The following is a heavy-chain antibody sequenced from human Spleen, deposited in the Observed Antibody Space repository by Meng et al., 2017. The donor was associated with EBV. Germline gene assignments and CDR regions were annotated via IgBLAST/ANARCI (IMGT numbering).Heavy chain of an antibody. CDR1: RFSVSAYY. V-gene: IGHV3-53*01. J-gene: IGHJ4*02. CDR3: ARGPFGDYYFDY. Sequence: VHPVESGGALVQPGGSLRLSCTVSRFSVSAYYINWVRQAPGMGLEWVSVIYIGGTTYYADFVRGRFTISRDISKNTVYLQLNSLRAEDTAVYYCARGPFGDYYFDYWGQGTLVTVSS. CDR2: IYIGGTT. D-gene: IGHD4-17*01.